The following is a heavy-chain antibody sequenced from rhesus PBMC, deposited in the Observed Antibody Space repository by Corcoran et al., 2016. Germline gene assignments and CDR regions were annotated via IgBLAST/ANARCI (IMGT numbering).Heavy chain of an antibody. CDR1: GYLFTRYV. CDR2: IHLGYGST. V-gene: IGHV1-70*01. J-gene: IGHJ4*01. Sequence: QEQLVQSGAEVKKPGASVKFSCKPSGYLFTRYVISWLRQAPGQGFEWMGGIHLGYGSTSYEQKFQGRVTITADMSTSTVYMELSSLRSEDMAGYYCAADPDYWGQGVLVTVSS. CDR3: AADPDY.